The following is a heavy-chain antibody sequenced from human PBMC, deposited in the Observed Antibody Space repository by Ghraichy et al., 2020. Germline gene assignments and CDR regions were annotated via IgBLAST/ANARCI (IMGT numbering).Heavy chain of an antibody. CDR3: ARIAVSGTWYFDL. Sequence: GESLNISCAASGFTFSTCSMVWVRQAPGKGLEWVSSISSSSGYIYYADSVKGRFTISRDNAKNSLYLQMNSLRAEDTAVYSCARIAVSGTWYFDLWGRGTLVNVSS. J-gene: IGHJ2*01. V-gene: IGHV3-21*01. CDR2: ISSSSGYI. CDR1: GFTFSTCS. D-gene: IGHD6-19*01.